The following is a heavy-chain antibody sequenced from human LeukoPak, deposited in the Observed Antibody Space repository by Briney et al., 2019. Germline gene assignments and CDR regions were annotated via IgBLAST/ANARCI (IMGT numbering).Heavy chain of an antibody. CDR3: ARGGLLPYGFDP. V-gene: IGHV3-23*01. Sequence: PGGSLRLSCAASGFTFSSSAMSWVRQVPGKGLEWVSGISASGGSTYYADSVKGRFAISRDNSKNTLYLQMNSLRAEDMAVYYCARGGLLPYGFDPWGQGTLVTVSS. CDR2: ISASGGST. J-gene: IGHJ5*02. D-gene: IGHD2-21*01. CDR1: GFTFSSSA.